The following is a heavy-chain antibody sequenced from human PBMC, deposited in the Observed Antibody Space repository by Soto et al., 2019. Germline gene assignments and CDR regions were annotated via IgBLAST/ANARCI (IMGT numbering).Heavy chain of an antibody. D-gene: IGHD2-2*03. V-gene: IGHV3-30-3*01. CDR3: ARDQVDIVVVPAAMGRIDY. J-gene: IGHJ4*02. CDR2: ISYDGSNK. CDR1: GFTFSSYA. Sequence: QVQLVESGGGVVQPGRSLRLSCAASGFTFSSYAMHWVRQAPGKGLEWVAVISYDGSNKYYADSVKGRFPISRDNSKNTLYLQMNSLRAEDTAVYYCARDQVDIVVVPAAMGRIDYWGQGTLVTVSS.